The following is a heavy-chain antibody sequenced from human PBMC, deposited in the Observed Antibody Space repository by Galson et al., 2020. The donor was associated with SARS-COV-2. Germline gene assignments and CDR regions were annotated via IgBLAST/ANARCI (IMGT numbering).Heavy chain of an antibody. J-gene: IGHJ4*02. CDR1: GGSFSGYY. V-gene: IGHV4-34*01. D-gene: IGHD6-19*01. CDR2: INHSGST. CDR3: ARGLYSSGWYGKRYYFDD. Sequence: RQSETLSLTCAVYGGSFSGYYWSWIRQPPGKGLEWIGEINHSGSTNYNPSLKSRITISVDTSKNQFSLKLSSVTAADTAVYYCARGLYSSGWYGKRYYFDDWGQGTLVTVSS.